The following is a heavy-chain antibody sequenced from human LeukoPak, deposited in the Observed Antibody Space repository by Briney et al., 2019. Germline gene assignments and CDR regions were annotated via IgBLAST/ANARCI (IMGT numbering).Heavy chain of an antibody. CDR3: ARDLGSNPGF. J-gene: IGHJ4*02. Sequence: SETLSLTCNVSGDSISSGNWWSWVRQPPGKGLEWIGEIFHSGSTNYNPSLKTRVTISVVKSRNLFSLSLSAVTAADTAIYYCARDLGSNPGFWAQGTMVAVSS. CDR1: GDSISSGNW. V-gene: IGHV4-4*02. D-gene: IGHD4-11*01. CDR2: IFHSGST.